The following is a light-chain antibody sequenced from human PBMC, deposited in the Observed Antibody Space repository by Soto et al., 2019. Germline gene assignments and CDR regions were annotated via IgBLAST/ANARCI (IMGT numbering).Light chain of an antibody. CDR1: SGDIGSYNR. J-gene: IGLJ1*01. Sequence: QSALTQPASVSGSPGQSITISCTGTSGDIGSYNRVSWYQQHPGKAPKLIIYEVTDRPSGVSNRFSGSKSGNTASLTISGLQAEDEAEYYCSSYTYSNLRACVFGTGTTLTVL. V-gene: IGLV2-14*01. CDR2: EVT. CDR3: SSYTYSNLRACV.